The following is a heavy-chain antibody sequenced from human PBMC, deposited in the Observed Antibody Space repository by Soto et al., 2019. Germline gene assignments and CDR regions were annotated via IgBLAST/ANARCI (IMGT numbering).Heavy chain of an antibody. CDR3: SRGRTVSSLGPLRV. CDR2: VSPKSGNP. CDR1: GYNFFDYG. V-gene: IGHV1-18*01. J-gene: IGHJ1*01. D-gene: IGHD1-1*01. Sequence: QIQLVQSGAEVKKPGASVKVSCKASGYNFFDYGVSWVRQAPGQGLEWMGWVSPKSGNPDYARKVQSRVTMTTDTSTRTAYMGLRGLTSADTAVYYCSRGRTVSSLGPLRVWGQGTLVSVSS.